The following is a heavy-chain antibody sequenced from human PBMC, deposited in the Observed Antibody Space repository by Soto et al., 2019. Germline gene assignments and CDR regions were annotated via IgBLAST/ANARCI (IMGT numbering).Heavy chain of an antibody. D-gene: IGHD6-13*01. CDR1: GGTFSSYA. CDR3: AGERGDPQLVRCYFDY. CDR2: IIPIFGTA. V-gene: IGHV1-69*06. J-gene: IGHJ4*02. Sequence: QVQLVQSGAEVKKPGSSVKVSCKASGGTFSSYAISWVRQAPGQGLEWMGGIIPIFGTANYAQKFQGRVTITGDKAASTADMELSSLRSEDTAVYYCAGERGDPQLVRCYFDYWGQGTLVSVSS.